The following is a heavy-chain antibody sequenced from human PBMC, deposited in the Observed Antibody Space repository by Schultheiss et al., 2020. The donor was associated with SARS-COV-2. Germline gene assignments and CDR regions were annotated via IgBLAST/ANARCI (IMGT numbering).Heavy chain of an antibody. D-gene: IGHD3-3*01. J-gene: IGHJ4*02. CDR3: ARDSGGYDFWSGYYFDY. CDR1: GFTFSNAW. CDR2: ISSNGGST. Sequence: GGSLRLSCAASGFTFSNAWMSWVRQAPGKGLEYVSAISSNGGSTYYANSVKGRFTISRDNSKNTLYLQMGSLRAEDMAVYYCARDSGGYDFWSGYYFDYWGQGTLVTVSS. V-gene: IGHV3-64*01.